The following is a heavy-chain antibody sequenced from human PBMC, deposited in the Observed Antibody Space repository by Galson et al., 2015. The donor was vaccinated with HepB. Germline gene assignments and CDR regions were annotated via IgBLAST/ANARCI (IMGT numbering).Heavy chain of an antibody. D-gene: IGHD6-19*01. CDR3: ARSSVAAWGYYYGMDV. V-gene: IGHV3-20*04. CDR1: GFTFDDYG. CDR2: INWNGGST. J-gene: IGHJ6*02. Sequence: SLRLSCAASGFTFDDYGMSWVRQAPGKGLEWVSGINWNGGSTGYADSVKGRFTISRDNAKNSLYLQMNSLRAEDTALYYCARSSVAAWGYYYGMDVWGQGTTVTVSS.